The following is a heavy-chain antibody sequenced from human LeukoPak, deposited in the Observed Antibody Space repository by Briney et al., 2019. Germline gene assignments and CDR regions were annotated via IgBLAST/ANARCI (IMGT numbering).Heavy chain of an antibody. D-gene: IGHD3-16*02. CDR2: IRYDGSNK. CDR1: GFTFSSYG. CDR3: AKDPRWGIYDYVWGSYRFTYFDY. Sequence: PGGSLRLSCAASGFTFSSYGMHWVRQAPGKGLEWVAFIRYDGSNKYYADSVKGRFTISRDNYKNTLYLQMNSLRAEDTAVYYCAKDPRWGIYDYVWGSYRFTYFDYWGQGTLVTVSS. V-gene: IGHV3-30*02. J-gene: IGHJ4*02.